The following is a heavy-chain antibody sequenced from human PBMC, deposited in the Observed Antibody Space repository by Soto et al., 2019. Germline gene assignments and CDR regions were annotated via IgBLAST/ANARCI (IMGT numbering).Heavy chain of an antibody. Sequence: PGGSLRLSCGASGFNFDDSAMNWVRQVPGKGLEWVSGITWNSGHILYADSVKGRFTISRDNAKKSLYLELNSLRPEDTALYYCAKGRSSMIVVVMDYWGQGTPVTVSS. D-gene: IGHD3-22*01. V-gene: IGHV3-9*01. CDR2: ITWNSGHI. CDR1: GFNFDDSA. CDR3: AKGRSSMIVVVMDY. J-gene: IGHJ4*02.